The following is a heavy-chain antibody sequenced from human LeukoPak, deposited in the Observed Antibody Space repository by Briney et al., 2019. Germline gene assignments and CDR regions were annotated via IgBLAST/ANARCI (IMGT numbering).Heavy chain of an antibody. J-gene: IGHJ6*02. D-gene: IGHD2-2*01. V-gene: IGHV4-59*01. CDR1: GGSISSYY. CDR2: IYYSGST. CDR3: ARDRLAAYCSSTSCYDYYGMDV. Sequence: PSETLSLTCTVSGGSISSYYWSWIRQPPGKGLEWIGYIYYSGSTNYNPSLKSRVTISVDTSKNQFSLKLSSVTAAGTAVYYCARDRLAAYCSSTSCYDYYGMDVWGQGTTVTVSS.